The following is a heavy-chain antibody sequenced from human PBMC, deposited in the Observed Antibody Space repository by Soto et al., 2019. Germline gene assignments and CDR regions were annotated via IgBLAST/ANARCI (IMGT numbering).Heavy chain of an antibody. Sequence: EVQLLESGGGLVQPGGSLRLSCAASGFTFSSYAMSWVRQAPGKGLEWVSAISGSGGSTYYADSVKGRFTISRDNSKNTLYLQMNSLRAEDTAVYYCAKDTGWYYYDSSGYYQGWYFDLWGRGTLFTVSS. J-gene: IGHJ2*01. CDR1: GFTFSSYA. CDR3: AKDTGWYYYDSSGYYQGWYFDL. CDR2: ISGSGGST. D-gene: IGHD3-22*01. V-gene: IGHV3-23*01.